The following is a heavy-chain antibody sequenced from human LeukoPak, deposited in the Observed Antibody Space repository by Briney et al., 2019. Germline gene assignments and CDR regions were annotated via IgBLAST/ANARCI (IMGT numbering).Heavy chain of an antibody. CDR1: GFTFSDYY. Sequence: GGSRRLSCAASGFTFSDYYMSWIRQAPGKGLEGVSYISGGSRYTNYAESVKGRFTISRDNAKNSLYLQMNSLRAEDTAVYYCAREDGSGSCFDFGGQGTLVTVSS. D-gene: IGHD3-10*01. V-gene: IGHV3-11*05. J-gene: IGHJ4*02. CDR2: ISGGSRYT. CDR3: AREDGSGSCFDF.